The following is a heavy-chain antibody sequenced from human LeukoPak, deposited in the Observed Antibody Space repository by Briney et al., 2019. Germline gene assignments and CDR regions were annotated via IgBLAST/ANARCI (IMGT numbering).Heavy chain of an antibody. CDR3: ARVGDYYSTRAFSSEAFDI. CDR2: IRTRPKGYTT. CDR1: RFTFSDHY. V-gene: IGHV3-72*01. D-gene: IGHD2/OR15-2a*01. J-gene: IGHJ3*02. Sequence: GGSLRLTCAASRFTFSDHYMDWVRQAPGKGLEWVARIRTRPKGYTTQYAPSVRDRFCISRDDSTNSEYLQMNSQMTEDTAVYFCARVGDYYSTRAFSSEAFDIWGLGTMVTVAS.